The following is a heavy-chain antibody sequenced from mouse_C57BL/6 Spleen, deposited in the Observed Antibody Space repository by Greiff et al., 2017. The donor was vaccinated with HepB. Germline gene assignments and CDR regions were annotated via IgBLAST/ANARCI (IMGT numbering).Heavy chain of an antibody. D-gene: IGHD2-3*01. CDR3: ARCGGYYVFFDY. CDR1: GYAFSSSW. Sequence: QVQLQQSGPELVKPGASVKISCKASGYAFSSSWMNWVKQRPGKGLEWIGRIYPGDGDTNYNGKFKGKATLTADKSSSTAYMQLSSLTSEDSAVYFCARCGGYYVFFDYWGQGTTLTVSS. J-gene: IGHJ2*01. CDR2: IYPGDGDT. V-gene: IGHV1-82*01.